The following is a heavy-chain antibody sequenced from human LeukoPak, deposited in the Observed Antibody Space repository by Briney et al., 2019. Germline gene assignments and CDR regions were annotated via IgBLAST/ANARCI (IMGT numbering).Heavy chain of an antibody. CDR1: GGSFSGYY. CDR2: INHSGST. J-gene: IGHJ5*02. D-gene: IGHD3-10*01. CDR3: ARHRPPIRWVRGVMSWFDP. Sequence: SETLSLTCAVYGGSFSGYYWSWIRQPPGKGLEWIGEINHSGSTNYNPSLKSRVTISVDTSKNQFSLKLSSVTAADTAVYYCARHRPPIRWVRGVMSWFDPWGQGTLVTVSS. V-gene: IGHV4-34*01.